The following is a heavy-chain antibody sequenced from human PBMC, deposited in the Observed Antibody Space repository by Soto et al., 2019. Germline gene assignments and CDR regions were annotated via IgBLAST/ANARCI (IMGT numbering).Heavy chain of an antibody. CDR2: IYSGGST. CDR3: ASSAPGKQWSPPDAFDI. CDR1: GFTVSSNY. D-gene: IGHD6-19*01. J-gene: IGHJ3*02. V-gene: IGHV3-66*01. Sequence: EVQLVESGGGLVQPGGSLRLSCAASGFTVSSNYMSWVRQAPGKGLEWVSVIYSGGSTYYADSVKGRFTISRDNSKNTLYLQMNSLRAEDTAVYYCASSAPGKQWSPPDAFDIWGQGTMVTVSS.